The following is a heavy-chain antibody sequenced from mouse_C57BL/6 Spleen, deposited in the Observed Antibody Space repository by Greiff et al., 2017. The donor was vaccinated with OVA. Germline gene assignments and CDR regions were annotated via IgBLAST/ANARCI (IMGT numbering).Heavy chain of an antibody. D-gene: IGHD1-1*01. V-gene: IGHV1-50*01. J-gene: IGHJ4*01. CDR1: GYTFTSYW. CDR3: ARYYGSSDAMDY. CDR2: IDPSDSYT. Sequence: QVQLQQPGAELVKPGASVKLSCKASGYTFTSYWMQWVKQRPGQGLEWIGEIDPSDSYTNYNQKFKGKSTLTVDKSSSTAYMQLSSLTSEDSAVYDCARYYGSSDAMDYWGQGTSVTVSS.